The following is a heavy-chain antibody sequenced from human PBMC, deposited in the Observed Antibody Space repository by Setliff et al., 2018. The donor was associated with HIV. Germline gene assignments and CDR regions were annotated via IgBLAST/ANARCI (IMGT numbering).Heavy chain of an antibody. CDR2: IYYTGST. Sequence: SETLSLTCTVSGGSISSSGNYWTWIRQRPGKGLEWIGYIYYTGSTYYNPSLKSRVLISVDTSNNQFSLRLSSVTAADTAVYYCARDLSAYGSGDPYYYYGMDVWGQGTTVTVSS. D-gene: IGHD3-10*01. CDR3: ARDLSAYGSGDPYYYYGMDV. J-gene: IGHJ6*02. CDR1: GGSISSSGNY. V-gene: IGHV4-31*03.